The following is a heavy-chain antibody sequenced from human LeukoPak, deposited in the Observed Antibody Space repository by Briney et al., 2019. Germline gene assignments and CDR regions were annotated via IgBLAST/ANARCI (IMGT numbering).Heavy chain of an antibody. CDR1: GFTFSSYG. Sequence: GGSLRLSCAASGFTFSSYGMHWVRQAPGKGLEWVAVIPYDGSNKYYADSVKGRFTISRDNSKNTLYLQMNSLRAEDTAVYYCAKESYRVVAATKIFDYWGQGTLVTVSS. CDR3: AKESYRVVAATKIFDY. CDR2: IPYDGSNK. D-gene: IGHD2-15*01. J-gene: IGHJ4*02. V-gene: IGHV3-30*18.